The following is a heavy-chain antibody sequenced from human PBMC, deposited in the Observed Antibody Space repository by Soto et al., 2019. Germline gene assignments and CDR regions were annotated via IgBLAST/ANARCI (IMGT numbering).Heavy chain of an antibody. J-gene: IGHJ5*02. V-gene: IGHV3-21*02. CDR1: GFNFSTHC. D-gene: IGHD3-10*01. CDR2: ISSRGSYI. CDR3: GRDRSHYAGVGKIDP. Sequence: EVQLVESGGGLVKPGGSLRLSCAASGFNFSTHCMSWVRQAPGKGLEWVSSISSRGSYIYYTESVKCRFTISRDNAKNSLYLQMDNLRAEDTAVYYCGRDRSHYAGVGKIDPWGQGTLVTVSS.